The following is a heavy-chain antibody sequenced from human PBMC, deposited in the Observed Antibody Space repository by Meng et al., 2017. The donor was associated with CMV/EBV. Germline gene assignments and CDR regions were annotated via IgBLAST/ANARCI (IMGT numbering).Heavy chain of an antibody. D-gene: IGHD2-15*01. CDR2: IIPIFGTA. V-gene: IGHV1-69*05. CDR1: GGTFSSYP. J-gene: IGHJ4*02. CDR3: AKGGSVDCSAGNCYYHIGH. Sequence: SVTVSCKASGGTFSSYPISWVRQAPGQGLEWVGGIIPIFGTANYAQKLQGRVTITTDKSMSTAYLELSSLRSEDTAVYYCAKGGSVDCSAGNCYYHIGHWGQGTLVTVSS.